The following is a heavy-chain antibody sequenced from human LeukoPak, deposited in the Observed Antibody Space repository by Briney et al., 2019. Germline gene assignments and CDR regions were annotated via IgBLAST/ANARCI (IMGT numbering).Heavy chain of an antibody. V-gene: IGHV3-30*18. CDR3: AKDLRPRITMVRGVAFDY. Sequence: GGSLRLSCAASGFTFSSYGMHWVRQAPGKGLEWVAVISYDGSNKYYADSAKGRFTISRDNSKNTLYLQMNSLRAEDTAVYYCAKDLRPRITMVRGVAFDYWGQGTLVTVSS. D-gene: IGHD3-10*01. CDR1: GFTFSSYG. J-gene: IGHJ4*02. CDR2: ISYDGSNK.